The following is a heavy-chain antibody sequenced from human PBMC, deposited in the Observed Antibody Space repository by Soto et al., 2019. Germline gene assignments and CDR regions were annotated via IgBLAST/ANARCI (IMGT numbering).Heavy chain of an antibody. CDR2: INHTGGT. J-gene: IGHJ5*02. CDR3: ATRITVFGLLIPPFDP. D-gene: IGHD3-3*01. V-gene: IGHV4-34*01. Sequence: VIMSLTFAVSDWSVNGYYWNWIRQPPGKGLEWIGEINHTGGTHYNPSLKGRVTMSVDTSKNQFSLRLSSVTAADTAIYYCATRITVFGLLIPPFDPWGQGTQVTV. CDR1: DWSVNGYY.